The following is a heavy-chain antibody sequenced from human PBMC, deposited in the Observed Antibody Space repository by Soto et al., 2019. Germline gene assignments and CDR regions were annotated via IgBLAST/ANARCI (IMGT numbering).Heavy chain of an antibody. V-gene: IGHV4-59*11. D-gene: IGHD2-8*02. CDR3: ARDRVLTGIYYYYGMDV. CDR1: GGSIFSHY. CDR2: IYYSGST. Sequence: SETLSLTCTVSGGSIFSHYWGWIRQPPGKGLEYIGYIYYSGSTNYNPSLKSRVTISVDMSREQFSLKLSSVTAADTAVYYCARDRVLTGIYYYYGMDVWGQGTTVTVSS. J-gene: IGHJ6*02.